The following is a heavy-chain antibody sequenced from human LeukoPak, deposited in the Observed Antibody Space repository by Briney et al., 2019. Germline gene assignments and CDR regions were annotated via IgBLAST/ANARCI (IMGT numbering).Heavy chain of an antibody. V-gene: IGHV3-7*03. Sequence: PGGSLRLSCAASGFTFSIYWMSWVRQAPGKGLEWVASMKGDGSVKHFLDSVEGRFTISRDNAKNSLYLQMNSLRAEDTAVYYCAREIQLWLISDYWGQGTLVTVSS. CDR1: GFTFSIYW. J-gene: IGHJ4*02. D-gene: IGHD5-18*01. CDR3: AREIQLWLISDY. CDR2: MKGDGSVK.